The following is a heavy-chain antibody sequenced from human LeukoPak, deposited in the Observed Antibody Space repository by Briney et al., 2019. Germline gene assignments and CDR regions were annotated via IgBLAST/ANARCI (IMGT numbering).Heavy chain of an antibody. V-gene: IGHV4-34*01. J-gene: IGHJ6*03. CDR3: ARGGYDSSGYYRYYYYMDV. D-gene: IGHD3-22*01. Sequence: SETLSLTCAVYGGSFSGYYWSWIRQPPGKGLEWIGEINHSGSTNYNPSLKSRVTISVDTSKNQFSLKLSSVTAADTAVYYCARGGYDSSGYYRYYYYMDVWGKGTTVTVSS. CDR1: GGSFSGYY. CDR2: INHSGST.